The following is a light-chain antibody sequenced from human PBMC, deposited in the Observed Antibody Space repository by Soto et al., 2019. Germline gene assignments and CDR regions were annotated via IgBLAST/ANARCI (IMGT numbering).Light chain of an antibody. CDR3: QTYDSSLSGLYV. J-gene: IGLJ1*01. V-gene: IGLV1-40*01. CDR2: GNT. CDR1: SSNIRAGSD. Sequence: QSVLTQPPSISGAPGQRVTISCTGSSSNIRAGSDVHWYHQLPGTAPKLLIYGNTNRPSGVPDRFSGSKPGTSASLAIAGLQTEDEGDYYCQTYDSSLSGLYVFGTGTKVTVL.